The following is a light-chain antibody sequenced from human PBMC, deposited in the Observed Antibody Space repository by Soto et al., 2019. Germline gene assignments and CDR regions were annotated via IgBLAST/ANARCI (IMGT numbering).Light chain of an antibody. V-gene: IGLV1-51*01. CDR3: AAWDDRLNGYV. Sequence: HSVLTQPPSVSAAPGQKVTISCSGSSSNIGGNSVSWYQQLPGTAPKLLIYDDNKRPSGIPDRFSGSKSGTSATLGITGFQTGDEADYYCAAWDDRLNGYVFGTGTKVTV. CDR2: DDN. J-gene: IGLJ1*01. CDR1: SSNIGGNS.